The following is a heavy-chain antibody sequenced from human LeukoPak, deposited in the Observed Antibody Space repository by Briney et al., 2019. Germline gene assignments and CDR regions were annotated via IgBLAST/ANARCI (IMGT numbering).Heavy chain of an antibody. V-gene: IGHV3-33*03. CDR2: IWYDGSNK. CDR3: AKDRIIAAAGGLDP. CDR1: GFTFSSYG. D-gene: IGHD6-13*01. Sequence: GGSLRLSCAASGFTFSSYGMHWVRQAPGKGLERVAVIWYDGSNKYYAASVKGRFTISRDNAKNSLYLQMNSLRAEDTALYYCAKDRIIAAAGGLDPWGQGTLVTVSS. J-gene: IGHJ5*02.